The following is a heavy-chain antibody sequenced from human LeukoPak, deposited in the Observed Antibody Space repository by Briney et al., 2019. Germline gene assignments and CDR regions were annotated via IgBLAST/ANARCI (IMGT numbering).Heavy chain of an antibody. CDR3: XXXXXXXXXXXXXDY. V-gene: IGHV3-23*01. CDR2: ISGSGGGT. CDR1: GFTFSSNA. Sequence: GGSLRLSCAASGFTFSSNAMSWVRQAPGKGPEWVSAISGSGGGTFYADSVKGRFTISRDNSNNTLYLQMNSMRAEDTAVFYXXXXXXXXXXXXXXDYWGQGTLVTVSS. J-gene: IGHJ4*02.